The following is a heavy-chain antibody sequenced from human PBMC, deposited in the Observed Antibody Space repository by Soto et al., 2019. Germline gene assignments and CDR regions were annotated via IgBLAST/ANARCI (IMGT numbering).Heavy chain of an antibody. V-gene: IGHV4-38-2*01. D-gene: IGHD6-19*01. CDR2: IYHGGTT. J-gene: IGHJ4*01. CDR3: ARVHVMVVAGSTFDY. CDR1: GYSLSSASY. Sequence: LSLTCAVSGYSLSSASYWGWIRQPPGKGPEWIASIYHGGTTFYNPSLKSRVTISVDTSKNHYSLKLRSVTAADTTVYYCARVHVMVVAGSTFDYWGPGTLVTVSS.